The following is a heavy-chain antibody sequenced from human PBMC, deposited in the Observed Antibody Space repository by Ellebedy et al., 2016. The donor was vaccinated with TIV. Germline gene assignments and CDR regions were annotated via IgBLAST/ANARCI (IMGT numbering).Heavy chain of an antibody. V-gene: IGHV4-61*08. CDR2: IHYSEST. D-gene: IGHD5-12*01. Sequence: SETLSLXCTVSGGSISSGGYYWSWIRQHPGKGLEWIGIIHYSESTNYNPSLKSRLTISLDTSRNQFSLNLHSVTAADTAVYYCVVGYGWLIDYWGRGNLVTVSS. CDR1: GGSISSGGYY. J-gene: IGHJ4*02. CDR3: VVGYGWLIDY.